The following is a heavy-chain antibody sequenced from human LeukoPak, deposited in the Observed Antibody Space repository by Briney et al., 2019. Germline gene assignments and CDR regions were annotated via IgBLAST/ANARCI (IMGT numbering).Heavy chain of an antibody. CDR3: ARAGYSSGWYDDAFDI. D-gene: IGHD6-19*01. J-gene: IGHJ3*02. V-gene: IGHV4-38-2*02. CDR1: GYSISSGYY. CDR2: IYHSGST. Sequence: SETLSLTCTVSGYSISSGYYWGWIRQPPGKGLEWIGSIYHSGSTYYNPSLKSRVTISVDTSKNQFSLKLSSVTAADTAVYYCARAGYSSGWYDDAFDIWGQGTMVTVSS.